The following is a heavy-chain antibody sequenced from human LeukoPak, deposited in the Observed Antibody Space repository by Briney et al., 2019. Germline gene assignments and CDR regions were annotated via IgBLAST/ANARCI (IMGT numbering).Heavy chain of an antibody. CDR3: ARGSAPWFGELYLLDY. CDR2: MNPNSGNT. D-gene: IGHD3-10*01. J-gene: IGHJ4*02. Sequence: GASVKVSGKASGYTCTSYDINWVRQATGQGLEWMGWMNPNSGNTGYAQKLQGRVTITRNTSISTAYMELSSLRSEDTAVYYCARGSAPWFGELYLLDYWGQGTLVTVSS. CDR1: GYTCTSYD. V-gene: IGHV1-8*03.